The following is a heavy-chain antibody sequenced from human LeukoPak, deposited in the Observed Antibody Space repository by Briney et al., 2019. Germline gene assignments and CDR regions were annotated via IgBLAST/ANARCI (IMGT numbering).Heavy chain of an antibody. J-gene: IGHJ4*02. D-gene: IGHD1-26*01. V-gene: IGHV3-23*01. CDR3: ARVAWGTECYYRLDV. CDR1: GFTFTSHA. CDR2: ISGTTGRT. Sequence: GGSLRLSCATSGFTFTSHAMTWVRQAPGKGLEWVSGISGTTGRTFYGDSVKGRFTVSRDNSRDTLYLQMNSLRAEDAAVYFCARVAWGTECYYRLDVWGQGTLVTVSS.